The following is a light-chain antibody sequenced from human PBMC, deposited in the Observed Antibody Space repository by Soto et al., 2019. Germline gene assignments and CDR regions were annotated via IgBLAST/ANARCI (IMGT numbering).Light chain of an antibody. CDR2: EVR. CDR1: TSDVGGYNS. Sequence: QSALTQPASVSGSPGQSITVSCTGTTSDVGGYNSVSWYQHHPGKAPKLIIYEVRKRPSGISSRFSGSQSGNTASLSISGLHAEEEADYYCSSYTTSTTYVFATGTKVTVL. J-gene: IGLJ1*01. CDR3: SSYTTSTTYV. V-gene: IGLV2-14*01.